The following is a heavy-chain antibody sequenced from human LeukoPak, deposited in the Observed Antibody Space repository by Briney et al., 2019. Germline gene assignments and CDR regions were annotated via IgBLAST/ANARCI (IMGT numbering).Heavy chain of an antibody. J-gene: IGHJ4*02. CDR1: GYTFTGYY. V-gene: IGHV1-2*02. Sequence: ASVKVSCKASGYTFTGYYMHWVRQAPGQGLEWMGWINPNSGGTNYAQKFQGRVTMTRDTSISTAYMELSRLRSDDTAVYYCAKGLRDDYGSGSYYYYFDYWGQGTLVTVSS. D-gene: IGHD3-10*01. CDR3: AKGLRDDYGSGSYYYYFDY. CDR2: INPNSGGT.